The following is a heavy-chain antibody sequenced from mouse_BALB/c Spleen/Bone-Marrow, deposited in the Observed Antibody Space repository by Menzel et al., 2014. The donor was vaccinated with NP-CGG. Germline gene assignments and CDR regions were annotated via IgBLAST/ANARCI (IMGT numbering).Heavy chain of an antibody. CDR1: GYTFTSYW. D-gene: IGHD1-1*01. CDR3: ARSSYYYGSSYVNAMDY. Sequence: QVQLQQSGAELVKPGASVKLSCKASGYTFTSYWMHWVKQRPGQGLERIGEINPSNGRTNYNEKSKSKATLTVDKSSSTAYMQLSSLTSEDSAVYYCARSSYYYGSSYVNAMDYWGQGTSVTVSS. CDR2: INPSNGRT. V-gene: IGHV1S81*02. J-gene: IGHJ4*01.